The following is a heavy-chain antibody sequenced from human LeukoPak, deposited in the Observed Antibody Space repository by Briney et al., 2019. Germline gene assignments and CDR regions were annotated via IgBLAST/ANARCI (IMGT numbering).Heavy chain of an antibody. CDR2: IRHDETKE. J-gene: IGHJ4*02. D-gene: IGHD6-6*01. CDR1: GLSFSSYA. CDR3: AKEYTPSSPLGELDS. Sequence: PGTSLRLSCKLSGLSFSSYAMHWVRQAPGKGLEWVAVIRHDETKEYYADSVQGRFTISRDTPNNMLYLQMNNMRAEDTAVYYCAKEYTPSSPLGELDSWGQGTLVIVSS. V-gene: IGHV3-30-3*02.